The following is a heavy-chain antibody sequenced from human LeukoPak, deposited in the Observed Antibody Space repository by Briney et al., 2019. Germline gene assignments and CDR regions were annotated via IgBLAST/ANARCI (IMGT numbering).Heavy chain of an antibody. CDR3: AKINNDDDY. Sequence: GGSLRLSCAASGFTFTTFGIHWVRKAPGKGLEWVAAISPDGNIEYYTDSVKGRFTISRDNSKNMIYLQMNSLRGEDSAVYYCAKINNDDDYWGQGTLVTVSS. D-gene: IGHD1/OR15-1a*01. CDR2: ISPDGNIE. CDR1: GFTFTTFG. J-gene: IGHJ4*02. V-gene: IGHV3-30*18.